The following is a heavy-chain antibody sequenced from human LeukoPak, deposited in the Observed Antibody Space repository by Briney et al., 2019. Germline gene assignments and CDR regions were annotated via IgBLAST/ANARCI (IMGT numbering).Heavy chain of an antibody. CDR2: ISGSGGIT. CDR3: AKGVAAGGSYYYYYGMDV. Sequence: GGSLRLSCAASGFTFSSYAMSWVRQAPGKGLEWVSSISGSGGITYYADSVKGRFTFSRDNPKNTLYLQMNSLRAEDTAVYYCAKGVAAGGSYYYYYGMDVWGQGTTVTVSS. D-gene: IGHD1-26*01. J-gene: IGHJ6*02. CDR1: GFTFSSYA. V-gene: IGHV3-23*01.